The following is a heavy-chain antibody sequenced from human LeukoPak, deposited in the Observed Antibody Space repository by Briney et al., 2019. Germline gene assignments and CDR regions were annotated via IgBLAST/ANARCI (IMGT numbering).Heavy chain of an antibody. CDR2: INHSGST. J-gene: IGHJ3*02. Sequence: SETLSLTCTVSGGSISSSSYYWGWIRQPPGKGLEWIGEINHSGSTNYNPSLKSRVTISVDTSKNQFSLKLSSVTAADTAVYYCARGRFGDSSGYYYFDVFDIGGQGTMVTVSS. D-gene: IGHD3-22*01. CDR3: ARGRFGDSSGYYYFDVFDI. V-gene: IGHV4-39*07. CDR1: GGSISSSSYY.